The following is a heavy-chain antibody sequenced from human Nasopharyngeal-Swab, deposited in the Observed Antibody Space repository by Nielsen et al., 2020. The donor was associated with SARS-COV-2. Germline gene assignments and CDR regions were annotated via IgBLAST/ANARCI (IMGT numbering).Heavy chain of an antibody. J-gene: IGHJ4*02. D-gene: IGHD6-19*01. CDR2: VSRGGDKK. V-gene: IGHV3-30*12. CDR3: ARGGLDSGASFDR. CDR1: GFSFSNCE. Sequence: GESLKISCAASGFSFSNCEMHWVRQTPGEGFEWVAVVSRGGDKKYYADSVEGRFTISRDNSKNTVYLQMDTLRPEDTAIYHCARGGLDSGASFDRWGQGTLVTVSS.